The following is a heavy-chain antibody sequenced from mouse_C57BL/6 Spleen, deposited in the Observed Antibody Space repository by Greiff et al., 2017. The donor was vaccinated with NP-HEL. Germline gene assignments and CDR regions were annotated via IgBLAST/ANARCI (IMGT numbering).Heavy chain of an antibody. CDR3: ANSVVAYGGDYAMDY. V-gene: IGHV1-85*01. D-gene: IGHD1-1*01. Sequence: VKVVESGPELVKPGASVKLSCKASGYTFTSYDINWVKQRPGQGLEWIGWIYPRDGSTKYNEKFKGKATLTVDTSSSTAYMELHSLTSEDSAVYFCANSVVAYGGDYAMDYWGQGTSVTVSS. CDR1: GYTFTSYD. J-gene: IGHJ4*01. CDR2: IYPRDGST.